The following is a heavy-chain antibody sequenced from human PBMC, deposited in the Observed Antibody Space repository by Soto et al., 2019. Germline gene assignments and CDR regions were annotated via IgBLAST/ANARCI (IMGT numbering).Heavy chain of an antibody. Sequence: AGGSLRLSCAASGFTFSSYWMSWVRQAPGKGLEWVANIKQDGSEKYYVDSVKGRFTISRDNAKNSLYLQMNSLRAEDTAVYYCARADYDFWSGHLVNAFDIWGQGTMVTVSS. CDR1: GFTFSSYW. V-gene: IGHV3-7*01. J-gene: IGHJ3*02. CDR2: IKQDGSEK. CDR3: ARADYDFWSGHLVNAFDI. D-gene: IGHD3-3*01.